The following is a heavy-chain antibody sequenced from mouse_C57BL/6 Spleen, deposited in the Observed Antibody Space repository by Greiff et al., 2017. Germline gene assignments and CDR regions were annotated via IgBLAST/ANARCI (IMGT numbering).Heavy chain of an antibody. J-gene: IGHJ3*01. CDR3: TYDGYPFAY. Sequence: DVMLVESGGGLVQPGGSMKLSCVASGFTFSNYWMNWVRQSPEKGLEWVAQIRLKSDNYATHYAESVKGRFTISRDDSKSSVYLQMNNLRAEDTGIYYCTYDGYPFAYWGQGTLVTVSA. D-gene: IGHD2-3*01. V-gene: IGHV6-3*01. CDR1: GFTFSNYW. CDR2: IRLKSDNYAT.